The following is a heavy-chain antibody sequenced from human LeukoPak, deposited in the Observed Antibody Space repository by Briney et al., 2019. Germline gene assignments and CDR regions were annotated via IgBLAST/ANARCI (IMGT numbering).Heavy chain of an antibody. V-gene: IGHV3-23*01. J-gene: IGHJ4*02. CDR1: GFTFSSYA. CDR3: TKGGSSGWFHLDY. CDR2: ISDSVGGT. D-gene: IGHD6-19*01. Sequence: QPGGSLRLSCAASGFTFSSYAMSWVRQAPGKGLDWVSLISDSVGGTYYADSVKGRFTISRDNSKNTLYLQMSSPRAEDTAVYYCTKGGSSGWFHLDYWGQGTLVTVSS.